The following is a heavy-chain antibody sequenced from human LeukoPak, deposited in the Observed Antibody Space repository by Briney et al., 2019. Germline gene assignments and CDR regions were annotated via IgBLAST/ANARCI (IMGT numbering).Heavy chain of an antibody. J-gene: IGHJ4*02. V-gene: IGHV4-59*01. Sequence: SETLSLTCTVSGSSISSYYWSWIRQPPGKGLEWIGYIYYSGSNNYNPSLKSRVTISVDTSKNQFSLKLSSVTAADAAVYYCARETGPYHYFDYWGQGTLVTVSS. CDR3: ARETGPYHYFDY. CDR2: IYYSGSN. CDR1: GSSISSYY.